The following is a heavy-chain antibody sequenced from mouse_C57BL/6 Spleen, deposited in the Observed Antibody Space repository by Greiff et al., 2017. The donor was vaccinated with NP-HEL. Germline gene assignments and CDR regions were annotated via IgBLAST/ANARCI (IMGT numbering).Heavy chain of an antibody. J-gene: IGHJ4*01. CDR3: AMYYSYDNYAMDY. CDR2: IWSGGST. D-gene: IGHD2-12*01. CDR1: GFSLTSYG. V-gene: IGHV2-2*01. Sequence: QVQLQQSGPGLVQPSQSLSITCTVSGFSLTSYGVHWVRQSPGKGLEWLGLIWSGGSTDYNAAFISRLSISKDNSTSQVFIRMNSLQADDTAVYYSAMYYSYDNYAMDYWGQGTSVTVSS.